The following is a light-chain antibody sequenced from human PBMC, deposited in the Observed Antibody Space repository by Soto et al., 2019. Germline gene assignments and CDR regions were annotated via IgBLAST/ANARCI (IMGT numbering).Light chain of an antibody. J-gene: IGKJ1*01. CDR2: KAS. CDR1: QSIDSW. V-gene: IGKV1-5*03. Sequence: DIQMTQSPSTLSASVIDIVTITFLASQSIDSWLAWYQQKPGKAPKLLMYKASSLESGVPSRFSGSGSETEFTLTISSLQPDDFATYYCQHYKSYPWTFGQGTKVDIK. CDR3: QHYKSYPWT.